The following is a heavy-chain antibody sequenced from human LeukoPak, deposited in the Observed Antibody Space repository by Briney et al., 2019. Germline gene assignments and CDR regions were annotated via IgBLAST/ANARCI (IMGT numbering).Heavy chain of an antibody. D-gene: IGHD2-15*01. V-gene: IGHV4-39*01. CDR3: ASEDIVVVVAATAFDY. CDR2: IYYSGST. J-gene: IGHJ4*02. Sequence: PSETLSLTCTVPGGSISSSSYYWGWIRQPPGKGLEWIGSIYYSGSTYYNPSLKSRVTISVDTSKNQFSLKLSSVTAADTAVYYCASEDIVVVVAATAFDYWGQGTLVTVSS. CDR1: GGSISSSSYY.